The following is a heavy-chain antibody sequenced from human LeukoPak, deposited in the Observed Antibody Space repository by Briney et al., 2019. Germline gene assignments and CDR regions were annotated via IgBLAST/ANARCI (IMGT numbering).Heavy chain of an antibody. V-gene: IGHV4-30-2*01. J-gene: IGHJ3*02. D-gene: IGHD4-17*01. CDR1: GGSINSGGFS. CDR2: IYYSGTT. Sequence: MSSETLSLTCAVSGGSINSGGFSWTWIRQPPGKGLEWIGYIYYSGTTSYNPSLKSRVTISVDNVKNEFALKLKSVTAAVTAVYYCTREPIYDYGDYEGAFETWGQGTMVTVSS. CDR3: TREPIYDYGDYEGAFET.